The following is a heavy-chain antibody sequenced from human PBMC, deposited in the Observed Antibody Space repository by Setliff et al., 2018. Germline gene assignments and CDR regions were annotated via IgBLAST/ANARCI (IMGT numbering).Heavy chain of an antibody. V-gene: IGHV3-21*01. CDR2: ISRDTDYT. CDR3: ARISRLYTSSWDDY. J-gene: IGHJ4*02. D-gene: IGHD6-13*01. CDR1: GFSFSTYS. Sequence: PGGSLRLSCAASGFSFSTYSMNWVRQAPGKGLEWVSSISRDTDYTYYAESVKGRFTIFRDNAKNSVYLQMNRLRAEDTAVYYCARISRLYTSSWDDYWGRGTLVTVSS.